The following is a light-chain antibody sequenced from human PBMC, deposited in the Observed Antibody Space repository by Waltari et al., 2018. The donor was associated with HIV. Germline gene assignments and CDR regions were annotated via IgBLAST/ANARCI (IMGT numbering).Light chain of an antibody. CDR2: GNS. V-gene: IGLV1-40*01. Sequence: QSVLTQPPSVSGAPGQRVTISCTGSSSNIGAGYDVHWYQQLPGTAPKLLSYGNSKRPSGVPDRCSGSKSGTSASRAISGLQPDDETDYYCQSYDRSLSNWVFGGGTKLTVL. J-gene: IGLJ3*02. CDR3: QSYDRSLSNWV. CDR1: SSNIGAGYD.